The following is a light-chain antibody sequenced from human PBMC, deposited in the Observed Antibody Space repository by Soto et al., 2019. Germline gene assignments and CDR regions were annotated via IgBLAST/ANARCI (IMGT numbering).Light chain of an antibody. V-gene: IGKV3-20*01. CDR2: GAS. CDR3: QQYCSSPPLT. Sequence: DIVLTQSPGTLSLSPGERATLSCRASQSVSSSYLAWYQQKPGQAPRLLIYGASSRATGIPDRFSGSGSGTDFTLTISRLEPEDVAVYYCQQYCSSPPLTFGGGTKVDIK. J-gene: IGKJ4*01. CDR1: QSVSSSY.